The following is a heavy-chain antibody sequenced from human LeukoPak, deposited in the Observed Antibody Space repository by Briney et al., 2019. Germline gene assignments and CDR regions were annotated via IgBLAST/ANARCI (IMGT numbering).Heavy chain of an antibody. V-gene: IGHV4-61*02. D-gene: IGHD6-13*01. J-gene: IGHJ6*03. CDR3: ARDRRTSSSWYWYYMDV. Sequence: PSQTLSLTCTVSGGSISSGSYYWSWIRQPAGKGLEWIGRIYTSGSTNYNPSLKSRVTMSVDTSKNQFSLKLSSVTAADTAVYYCARDRRTSSSWYWYYMDVWGKGTTVTISS. CDR2: IYTSGST. CDR1: GGSISSGSYY.